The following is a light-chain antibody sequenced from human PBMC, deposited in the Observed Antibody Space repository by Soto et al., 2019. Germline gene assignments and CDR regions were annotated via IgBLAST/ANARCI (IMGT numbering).Light chain of an antibody. J-gene: IGLJ2*01. CDR1: TGAVTTGHY. CDR2: DTN. CDR3: LLSYRGVGV. Sequence: QTVVTQEPSLTVSPGGTVTLTCGSNTGAVTTGHYPYWFQQKPGQAPRTLIYDTNNKHSWTPARFSGSLLGGKAALTLSGAQPEDEADYYCLLSYRGVGVFGGGTKVT. V-gene: IGLV7-46*01.